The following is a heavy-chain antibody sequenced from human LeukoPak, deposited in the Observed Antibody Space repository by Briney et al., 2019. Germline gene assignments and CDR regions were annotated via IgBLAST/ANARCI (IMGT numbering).Heavy chain of an antibody. V-gene: IGHV1-24*01. CDR1: GYTLTELS. CDR3: ATASSNIVLMVYRYFDL. CDR2: FDPEDGET. Sequence: ASVKVSCKVSGYTLTELSMHWVRQAPGKGLEWMGGFDPEDGETIYAQKFQGRVTMTEDTSTDTAYMELSSLRSGDTAVYYCATASSNIVLMVYRYFDLWGRGTLVTVSS. J-gene: IGHJ2*01. D-gene: IGHD2-8*01.